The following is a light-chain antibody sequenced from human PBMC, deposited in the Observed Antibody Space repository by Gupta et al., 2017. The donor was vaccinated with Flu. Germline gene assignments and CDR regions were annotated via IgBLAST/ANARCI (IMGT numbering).Light chain of an antibody. CDR1: QSISSY. V-gene: IGKV1-39*01. CDR3: QQSYSPTRSLT. J-gene: IGKJ4*01. Sequence: DIQMTQSPSSLSASVGDRVTITCRASQSISSYLNWYQQKPGKAPKLLSYAASSVQSGVPSRFSGSGSGTDFTLTISSLQPEDFAAYYGQQSYSPTRSLTFGRGTKVEIK. CDR2: AAS.